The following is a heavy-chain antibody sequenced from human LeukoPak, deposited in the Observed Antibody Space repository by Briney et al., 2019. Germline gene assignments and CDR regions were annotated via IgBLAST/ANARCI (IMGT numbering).Heavy chain of an antibody. CDR3: AREMAVAGIPYDAFDI. CDR1: GFTFSSYS. J-gene: IGHJ3*02. CDR2: ISYDGSNK. V-gene: IGHV3-30*03. D-gene: IGHD6-19*01. Sequence: GGSLRLSCAASGFTFSSYSMNWVRQAPGKGLEWVAVISYDGSNKYYADSMKGRFTISRDNSKNTLYLQMNSLRAEDTAVYYCAREMAVAGIPYDAFDIWGQGTMVTVSS.